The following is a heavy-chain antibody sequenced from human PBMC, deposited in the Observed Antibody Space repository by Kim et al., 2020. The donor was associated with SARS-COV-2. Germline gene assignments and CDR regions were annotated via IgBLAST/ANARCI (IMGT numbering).Heavy chain of an antibody. D-gene: IGHD2-2*01. J-gene: IGHJ6*01. Sequence: ASVKVSCKATGYTFTNSGMHWVRQAPGQGLEWMGWINVGNGNAKISQKVQGRVTITRDKSANTVYMELSSLRSEDRAVYYCVRDPDPYCRSNSCIYGMDVWGEGTTVADSS. V-gene: IGHV1-3*01. CDR1: GYTFTNSG. CDR2: INVGNGNA. CDR3: VRDPDPYCRSNSCIYGMDV.